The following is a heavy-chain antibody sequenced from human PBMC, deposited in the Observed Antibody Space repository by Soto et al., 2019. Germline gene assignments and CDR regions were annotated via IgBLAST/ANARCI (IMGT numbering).Heavy chain of an antibody. Sequence: EVQLVESGGGLVQPGGSLRLSCAASGFTVSSNYMSWVRQARGKGLEWVSVIYSGGSTYYADSVKGRFTISRDNSKNTLYLQMNSLRAEDTAVYYCARDGVDTDPPWENWFDPWGQGTLVTVSS. CDR2: IYSGGST. CDR3: ARDGVDTDPPWENWFDP. D-gene: IGHD5-18*01. V-gene: IGHV3-66*01. J-gene: IGHJ5*02. CDR1: GFTVSSNY.